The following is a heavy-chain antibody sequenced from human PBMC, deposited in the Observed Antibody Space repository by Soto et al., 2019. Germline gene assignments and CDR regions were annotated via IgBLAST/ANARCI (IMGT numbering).Heavy chain of an antibody. Sequence: PSETLSLTCTVSGGSISSGGYYWSWIRQHPGKGLEWIGYIYYSGSTYYNPSLKSRVTISVDTSKNQFSLKLSSVTAADTAVYYCAGFVPAENVVWYYYYGMDVWGQGTTVTVSS. CDR3: AGFVPAENVVWYYYYGMDV. D-gene: IGHD2-2*01. J-gene: IGHJ6*02. V-gene: IGHV4-31*03. CDR1: GGSISSGGYY. CDR2: IYYSGST.